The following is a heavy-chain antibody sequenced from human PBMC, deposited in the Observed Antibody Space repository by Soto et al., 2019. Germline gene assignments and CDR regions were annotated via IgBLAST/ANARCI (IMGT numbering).Heavy chain of an antibody. J-gene: IGHJ4*02. V-gene: IGHV4-34*01. CDR2: INHSVST. Sequence: PXETQSLTCAIDGWSFSGYNCCWIRQPPGKGLEWIGEINHSVSTNYNPSLKSRVTITVDTSKNQFSMTLSSVTAADTAVYYCARGRQRGSGSYRDYFDYWGQGNLVTVSS. CDR3: ARGRQRGSGSYRDYFDY. CDR1: GWSFSGYN. D-gene: IGHD3-10*01.